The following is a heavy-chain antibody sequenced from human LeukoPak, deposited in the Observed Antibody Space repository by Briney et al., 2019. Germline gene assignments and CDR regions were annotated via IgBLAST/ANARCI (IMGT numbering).Heavy chain of an antibody. D-gene: IGHD4-17*01. CDR3: ARVHGYYIGLYYFDY. Sequence: ASVKVSCKASGYTYTTYGISWVRQAPGQGLEWMGWISGNGDNTKYVQEFQGRVTMTTDTPTSTAYMDLRSLRSDDTAIYYCARVHGYYIGLYYFDYWGQGTLVTVSS. CDR2: ISGNGDNT. CDR1: GYTYTTYG. J-gene: IGHJ4*02. V-gene: IGHV1-18*01.